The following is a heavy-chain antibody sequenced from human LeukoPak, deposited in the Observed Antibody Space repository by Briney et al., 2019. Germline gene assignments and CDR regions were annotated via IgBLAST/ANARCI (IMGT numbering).Heavy chain of an antibody. Sequence: PGGSLRLSCAASGFTFSSYGMHWVRQAPGKGLEWVAVIWYDGSNKYYADSVKGRFTISRDNSKNTLYLQMNSLRAEDTAVYYCAKRPYCIGGVCYHIDYWGQGTLVTVSS. D-gene: IGHD2-8*02. CDR2: IWYDGSNK. CDR1: GFTFSSYG. V-gene: IGHV3-33*06. J-gene: IGHJ4*02. CDR3: AKRPYCIGGVCYHIDY.